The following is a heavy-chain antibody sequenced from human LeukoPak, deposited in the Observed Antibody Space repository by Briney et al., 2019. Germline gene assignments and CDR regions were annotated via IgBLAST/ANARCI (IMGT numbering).Heavy chain of an antibody. CDR3: ARGIITIFGVVHAPWYYMDV. CDR1: GFTFSSYE. V-gene: IGHV3-48*03. D-gene: IGHD3-3*01. J-gene: IGHJ6*03. Sequence: GGSLRLSCAASGFTFSSYEMNWVRQAPGKGLEGVSYISSSGSTIYYADSVRGRFTISRDNDKNSLYLKMNSLRAEDTAVYYCARGIITIFGVVHAPWYYMDVWGKGTTVTVSS. CDR2: ISSSGSTI.